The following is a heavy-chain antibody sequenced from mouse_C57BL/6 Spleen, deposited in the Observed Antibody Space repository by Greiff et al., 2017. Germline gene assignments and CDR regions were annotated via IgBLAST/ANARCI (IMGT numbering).Heavy chain of an antibody. V-gene: IGHV14-4*01. J-gene: IGHJ2*01. CDR3: TTKVADY. D-gene: IGHD1-1*01. CDR2: IDPENGDT. CDR1: GFNIKDDY. Sequence: VQLQQSGAELVRPGASVKLSCTASGFNIKDDYMHWVKQRPEQGLEWIGWIDPENGDTEYASKFQGKATITADTSSNTAYLQLSSLTSEDTAVYYRTTKVADYWGQGTTLTVSS.